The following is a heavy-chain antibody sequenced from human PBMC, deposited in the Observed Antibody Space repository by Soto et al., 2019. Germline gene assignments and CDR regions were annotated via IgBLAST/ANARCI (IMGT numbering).Heavy chain of an antibody. CDR1: VFNFNIYA. J-gene: IGHJ4*02. CDR2: TGATGRTT. V-gene: IGHV3-23*01. D-gene: IGHD1-20*01. Sequence: GWSLRLSCASPVFNFNIYAMTWVRQAPGKGLEWVSTTGATGRTTYYADSVKGRFTVSRDNSKNTLDLQMSNLRAEDTAVYYCATVHNTSRSFDYRGQGTLVTVSS. CDR3: ATVHNTSRSFDY.